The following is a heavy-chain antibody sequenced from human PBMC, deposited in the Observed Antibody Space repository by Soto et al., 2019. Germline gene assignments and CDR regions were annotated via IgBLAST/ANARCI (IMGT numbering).Heavy chain of an antibody. Sequence: QVQLVQSGAEVKKPGASVKVSCKASGYTFASYGISGVRQAPGQGLEWMGWISAYNGNTNYAQKLQGRVTMTTDTSTSTAYMELRSLRSDDTAVYYCAREIRSDIVVVVAARNSNAFDIWGQGTMVTVSS. CDR1: GYTFASYG. D-gene: IGHD2-15*01. CDR3: AREIRSDIVVVVAARNSNAFDI. CDR2: ISAYNGNT. V-gene: IGHV1-18*01. J-gene: IGHJ3*02.